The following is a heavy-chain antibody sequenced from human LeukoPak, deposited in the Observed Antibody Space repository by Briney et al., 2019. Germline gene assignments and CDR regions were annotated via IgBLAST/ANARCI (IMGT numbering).Heavy chain of an antibody. CDR2: IYYSGST. V-gene: IGHV4-59*04. CDR3: ARHYGDGYNSIYFDY. Sequence: PSETLSLTCTVSGGSISSYYWSWIRQPPGKGLEWIGYIYYSGSTYYNPSLKSRVTISVDTSKNQFSLKLSSVTAADTAVYYCARHYGDGYNSIYFDYWGQGTLVTVSS. CDR1: GGSISSYY. D-gene: IGHD5-24*01. J-gene: IGHJ4*02.